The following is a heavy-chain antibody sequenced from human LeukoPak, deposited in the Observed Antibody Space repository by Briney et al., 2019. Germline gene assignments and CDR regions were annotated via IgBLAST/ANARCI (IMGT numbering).Heavy chain of an antibody. CDR2: INHSGST. Sequence: PSETLSLTCAVYGGSFSGYYWSWIRQPPGKGLEWIGEINHSGSTNYNPSLKSRVTMSVDTSKNQFSLKLSSVTAADTAVYYCARDPYYGSGSFDPWGQGTLVTVSS. CDR1: GGSFSGYY. V-gene: IGHV4-34*01. D-gene: IGHD3-10*01. J-gene: IGHJ5*02. CDR3: ARDPYYGSGSFDP.